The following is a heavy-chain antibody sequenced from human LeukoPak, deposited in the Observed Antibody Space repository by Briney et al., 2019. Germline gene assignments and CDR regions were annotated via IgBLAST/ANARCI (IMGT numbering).Heavy chain of an antibody. Sequence: ASVKVSCKASGYTFTSYAMNWVRQAPGQGLEWMGWINTNTGSPTYAQGFTGRFVFSLDTSVSTAYLQISSLKAEDTAVYYCATHYYDSSGYYENRILSYNWFDPWGQGTLVTVSS. CDR2: INTNTGSP. D-gene: IGHD3-22*01. V-gene: IGHV7-4-1*02. CDR1: GYTFTSYA. J-gene: IGHJ5*02. CDR3: ATHYYDSSGYYENRILSYNWFDP.